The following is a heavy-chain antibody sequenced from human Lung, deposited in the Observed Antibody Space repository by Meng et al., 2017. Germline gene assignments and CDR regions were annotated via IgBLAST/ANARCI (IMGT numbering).Heavy chain of an antibody. CDR2: IYHSRST. CDR1: GGSISSSNW. Sequence: SETLSLTCAVSGGSISSSNWWSWVRQPPGKGLEWVGEIYHSRSTNYNPSLKSRVTISVDKSKHQFSLKLSSVTAEDTAVYYCARVAVVRISCWYFDLWGRGTLVTVSS. V-gene: IGHV4-4*02. J-gene: IGHJ2*01. D-gene: IGHD4-23*01. CDR3: ARVAVVRISCWYFDL.